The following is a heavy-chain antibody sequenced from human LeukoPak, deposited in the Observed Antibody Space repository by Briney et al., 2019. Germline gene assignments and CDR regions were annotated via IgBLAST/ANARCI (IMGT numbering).Heavy chain of an antibody. Sequence: PGRSLRLSCAASGFTFDDYAMHWVRQAPGKGLEWVSGISGNSGSIVYADSVKGRFTISRDNAKNSLYLQMNSLRAEDTALYYCAKSIEAAGTYYYYMDVWGKGTTVTVSS. CDR2: ISGNSGSI. J-gene: IGHJ6*03. CDR1: GFTFDDYA. D-gene: IGHD6-13*01. V-gene: IGHV3-9*01. CDR3: AKSIEAAGTYYYYMDV.